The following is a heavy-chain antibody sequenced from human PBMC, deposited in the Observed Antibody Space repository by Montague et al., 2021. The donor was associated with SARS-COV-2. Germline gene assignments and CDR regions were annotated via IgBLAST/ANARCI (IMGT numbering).Heavy chain of an antibody. V-gene: IGHV4-59*01. J-gene: IGHJ6*03. D-gene: IGHD3-3*01. CDR3: ARALVPEEWLFGGDYYYYMDV. CDR1: GGSISSYY. CDR2: IYYSGST. Sequence: SETLSLTCTVSGGSISSYYWSWIRQPPGKGLEWIGYIYYSGSTNYNPSLKSQVTISVDTSKNQFSLKLSSVTAADTAVYYCARALVPEEWLFGGDYYYYMDVWGKGTTVTVSS.